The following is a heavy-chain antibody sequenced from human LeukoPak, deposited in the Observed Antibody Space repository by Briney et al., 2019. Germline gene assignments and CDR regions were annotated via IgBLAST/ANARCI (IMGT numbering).Heavy chain of an antibody. CDR3: ARGTSTTFDY. Sequence: PGGSLRLSCAASGFTFSNYWMHWIRQAPGKGLVWVSRINSDGRSTSYADSVKGRFTISRDNAKNTLYLQMNSLRADDTAVYFCARGTSTTFDYWGQGTLVTVSS. CDR1: GFTFSNYW. D-gene: IGHD2/OR15-2a*01. CDR2: INSDGRST. J-gene: IGHJ4*02. V-gene: IGHV3-74*01.